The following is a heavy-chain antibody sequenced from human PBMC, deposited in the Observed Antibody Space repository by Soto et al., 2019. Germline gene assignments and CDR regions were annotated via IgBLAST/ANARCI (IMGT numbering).Heavy chain of an antibody. CDR3: AKDISSGWTKNWFAP. CDR2: IGASGGST. V-gene: IGHV3-23*01. D-gene: IGHD6-19*01. J-gene: IGHJ5*02. Sequence: HPWGSLRLSCAASGFTFTTFVIHWVRQAPGKGLEWVAVIGASGGSTSYADSVKGRFTISRDNSKNTMYLQMNSLRAEDTAVYYCAKDISSGWTKNWFAPWGQGTLVTVS. CDR1: GFTFTTFV.